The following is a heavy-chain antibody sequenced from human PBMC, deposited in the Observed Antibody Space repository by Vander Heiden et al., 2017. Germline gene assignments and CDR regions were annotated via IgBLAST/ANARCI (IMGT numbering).Heavy chain of an antibody. J-gene: IGHJ6*02. CDR1: GLTFISYR. D-gene: IGHD6-19*01. CDR2: ISRSSSTI. CDR3: ARGAQRWLVYYYGMDV. V-gene: IGHV3-48*02. Sequence: EVQLVEPGGGWVQPGGSLRLSCAASGLTFISYRMNWGRQAPGKGLEWVSYISRSSSTIYYADSVKGRFTISRDNAKNSLYLQMNSLRDEDTAVYYCARGAQRWLVYYYGMDVWGQGTTVTVSS.